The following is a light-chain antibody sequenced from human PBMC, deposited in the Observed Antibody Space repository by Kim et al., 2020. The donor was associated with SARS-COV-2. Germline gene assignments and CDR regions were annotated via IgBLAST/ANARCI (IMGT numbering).Light chain of an antibody. V-gene: IGLV3-21*04. J-gene: IGLJ2*01. CDR1: NIGSKS. CDR3: QAWDSSSDPVV. CDR2: HDS. Sequence: SYELTQPPSVSVAPGQTARITCGGNNIGSKSVHWYQQKPGQAPVLVIYHDSDRPSGIPERFSGSNSGNTATLTISRVEAVDEADYYCQAWDSSSDPVVFG.